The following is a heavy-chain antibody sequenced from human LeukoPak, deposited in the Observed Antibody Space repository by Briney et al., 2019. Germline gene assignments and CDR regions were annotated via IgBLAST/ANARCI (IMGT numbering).Heavy chain of an antibody. D-gene: IGHD2-8*02. CDR1: SGSISSYY. CDR2: IYTSGST. CDR3: ARHSADFGIWGSLVGAFDI. Sequence: SETLSLTCTVSSGSISSYYWSWIRQPPGKGLGWIGYIYTSGSTNYNPSLKSRVTISVDTSKNQFSLKLSSVTAADTAVYYCARHSADFGIWGSLVGAFDIWGQGTMVTVSS. V-gene: IGHV4-4*09. J-gene: IGHJ3*02.